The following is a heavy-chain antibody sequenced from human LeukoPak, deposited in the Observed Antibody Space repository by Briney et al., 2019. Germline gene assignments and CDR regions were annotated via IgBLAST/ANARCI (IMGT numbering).Heavy chain of an antibody. V-gene: IGHV4-39*07. D-gene: IGHD3-10*01. CDR1: GGSISSSSYY. CDR2: IYYSGST. Sequence: SEALSLTCTVSGGSISSSSYYWGWIRQPPGKGLEWIGSIYYSGSTYYNPSLKSRVTISVDTSKNQFSLKLSSVTAADTAVYYCARRYGSGSSGTFDYWGQGTLVTVSS. J-gene: IGHJ4*02. CDR3: ARRYGSGSSGTFDY.